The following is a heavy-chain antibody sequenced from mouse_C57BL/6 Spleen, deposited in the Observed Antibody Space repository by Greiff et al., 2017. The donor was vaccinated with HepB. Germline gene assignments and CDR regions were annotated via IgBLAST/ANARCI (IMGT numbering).Heavy chain of an antibody. CDR1: GYTFTSYW. D-gene: IGHD2-2*01. CDR2: IDPSDSYT. J-gene: IGHJ3*01. Sequence: QVQLQQSGAELVRPGTSVKLSCKASGYTFTSYWMHWVKQRPGQGLEWIGVIDPSDSYTNYNQKFKGKATLTVDTSSSTAYMQLSSLTSEDSAVYYGARSGGGIYCGYGGDWGQGTLVTVSA. CDR3: ARSGGGIYCGYGGD. V-gene: IGHV1-59*01.